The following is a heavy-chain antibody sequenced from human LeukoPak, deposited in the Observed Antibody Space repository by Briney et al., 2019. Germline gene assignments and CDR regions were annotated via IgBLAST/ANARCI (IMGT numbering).Heavy chain of an antibody. CDR3: ARTDDDYDFWSGPSRPLGY. J-gene: IGHJ4*02. D-gene: IGHD3-3*01. CDR2: IYYNGNT. V-gene: IGHV4-61*01. Sequence: SEILSLTCIVSGDSVSSGNYYWSWIRLPPGKGLEYIGHIYYNGNTNYNPSLKSRVTLSIDTSRNQFSLKLSSVTAADTAVYYCARTDDDYDFWSGPSRPLGYWGQGTLVTVSS. CDR1: GDSVSSGNYY.